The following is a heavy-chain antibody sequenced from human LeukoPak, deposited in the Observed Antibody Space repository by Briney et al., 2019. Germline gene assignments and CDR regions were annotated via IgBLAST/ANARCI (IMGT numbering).Heavy chain of an antibody. J-gene: IGHJ4*02. CDR1: GFTFSSYW. CDR2: INSDGSST. V-gene: IGHV3-74*01. CDR3: ARAGIDYGDYWTRFDY. D-gene: IGHD4-17*01. Sequence: GGSLRLSCAASGFTFSSYWMHWVRQAPGKGLVWVSRINSDGSSTTYADYVKGRFTISRDNAKNTLYLQMNSLRVEDTAVYYCARAGIDYGDYWTRFDYWGQGTLVTVSS.